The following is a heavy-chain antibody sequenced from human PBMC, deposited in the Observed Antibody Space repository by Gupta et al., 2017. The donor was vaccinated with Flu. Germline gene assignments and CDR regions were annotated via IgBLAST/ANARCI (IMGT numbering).Heavy chain of an antibody. J-gene: IGHJ5*02. Sequence: IGSYYWSWIRQPPGKGLEWIAYIYYDGTTKYNPSLKSRVTVSIDTSKKQFSLSLNSVTAADSAVYYCASSAMYGVFDPWGQGILVTVSS. CDR2: IYYDGTT. CDR1: IGSYY. V-gene: IGHV4-59*03. CDR3: ASSAMYGVFDP. D-gene: IGHD3-3*01.